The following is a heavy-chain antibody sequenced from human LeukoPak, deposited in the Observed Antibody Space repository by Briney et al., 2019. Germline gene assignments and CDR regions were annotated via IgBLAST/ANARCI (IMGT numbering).Heavy chain of an antibody. CDR1: GFTFSSYA. J-gene: IGHJ4*02. CDR2: ISGGGGST. V-gene: IGHV3-23*01. D-gene: IGHD6-13*01. Sequence: GGSLRLSCAASGFTFSSYAMSWVRQAPGKGLEWVSAISGGGGSTYYADSVKGRFTISRDNFKKTLYLQMNSLRAEDTAVYYCAKDPFGIAAAGSFGYWGQGTLVTVSS. CDR3: AKDPFGIAAAGSFGY.